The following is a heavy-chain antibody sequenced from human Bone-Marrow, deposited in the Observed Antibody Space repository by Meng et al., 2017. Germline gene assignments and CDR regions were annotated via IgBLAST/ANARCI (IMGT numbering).Heavy chain of an antibody. CDR3: ARDLNPFPWSPDRYNWFDP. D-gene: IGHD1-14*01. CDR2: INSDGSST. Sequence: GGSLRLSCAASGFTFSSYWMHWVRQAPGKGLGWVSRINSDGSSTSYADSVKGRFTISRDNAKNTLYLQMNRLRAEDTAVYFCARDLNPFPWSPDRYNWFDPWGQGTLVTVSS. J-gene: IGHJ5*02. V-gene: IGHV3-74*01. CDR1: GFTFSSYW.